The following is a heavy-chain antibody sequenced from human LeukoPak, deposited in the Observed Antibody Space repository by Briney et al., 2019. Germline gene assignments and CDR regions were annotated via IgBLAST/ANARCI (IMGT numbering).Heavy chain of an antibody. J-gene: IGHJ2*01. CDR3: ARDRRTMVRGVIRSAGWYFDL. CDR2: IYYSGST. Sequence: KPSETLSLTCTVSGGSISSYYWSWIRQPPGKGLEWIGYIYYSGSTNYNPSLKSRVTISVDTSKNQFSLKLSSVTAADTAVYYCARDRRTMVRGVIRSAGWYFDLWGRGTLVTVSS. V-gene: IGHV4-59*01. D-gene: IGHD3-10*01. CDR1: GGSISSYY.